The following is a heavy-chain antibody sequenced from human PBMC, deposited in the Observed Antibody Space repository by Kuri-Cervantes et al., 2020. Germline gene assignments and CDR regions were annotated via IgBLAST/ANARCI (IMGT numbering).Heavy chain of an antibody. CDR1: GFSFDDYG. Sequence: GGSLRPSCSASGFSFDDYGMHWVRQAPGKGLEWVSGISWNSGSIGYADSVKGRFTISRDNAKNSLYLQMNSLRAEDTALYYCVKATESFYDSSPDYWGQGTLVTVSS. CDR3: VKATESFYDSSPDY. V-gene: IGHV3-9*01. J-gene: IGHJ4*02. D-gene: IGHD3-22*01. CDR2: ISWNSGSI.